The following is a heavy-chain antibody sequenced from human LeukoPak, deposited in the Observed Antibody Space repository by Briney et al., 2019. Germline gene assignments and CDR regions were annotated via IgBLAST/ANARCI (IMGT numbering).Heavy chain of an antibody. CDR1: GYTFTSYG. V-gene: IGHV1-18*01. CDR3: ARVYYSRSYDYWYFDL. Sequence: GASVKVSCKASGYTFTSYGISWVRQAPGQGLEWMGWISAYNGNTNYAQKLQGRVTMITDTSTSTAYMELRSLRSDDTAVYYCARVYYSRSYDYWYFDLWGRGTLVTVSS. D-gene: IGHD6-13*01. J-gene: IGHJ2*01. CDR2: ISAYNGNT.